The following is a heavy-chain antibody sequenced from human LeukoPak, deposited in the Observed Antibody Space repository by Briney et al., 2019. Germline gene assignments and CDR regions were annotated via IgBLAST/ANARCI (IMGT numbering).Heavy chain of an antibody. CDR1: AYSISDGW. D-gene: IGHD3-16*01. V-gene: IGHV3-23*01. Sequence: PSETLSLTCTVSAYSISDGWLWGWIRQPPGKGLEWVSVIGYSGGSTYYADSVKGRFTISRDNSKNTLYLQMNSLRAEDTAVYYCAKVLRQWTHALLFDYWGQGTLVTVSS. CDR3: AKVLRQWTHALLFDY. CDR2: IGYSGGST. J-gene: IGHJ4*02.